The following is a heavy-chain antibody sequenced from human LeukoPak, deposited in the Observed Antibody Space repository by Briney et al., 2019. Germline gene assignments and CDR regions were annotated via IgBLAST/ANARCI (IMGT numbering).Heavy chain of an antibody. J-gene: IGHJ4*02. CDR2: INHSGST. V-gene: IGHV4-34*01. Sequence: SETLSLTCAVYGGSFSGYYWSWIRQPPGKGLEWIGEINHSGSTNYNPSLKSRVTISVDTSKNQFSLKLSSVTAADTAVYYCARGLIAARRGTYFDYWGQGTLVTVSS. CDR1: GGSFSGYY. D-gene: IGHD6-6*01. CDR3: ARGLIAARRGTYFDY.